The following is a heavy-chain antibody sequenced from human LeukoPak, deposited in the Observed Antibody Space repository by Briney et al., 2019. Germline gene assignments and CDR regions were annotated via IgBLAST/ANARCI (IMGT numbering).Heavy chain of an antibody. Sequence: SETLSLTCAVYGGSFSGYYWSWIRQPPGKGLEWIGEINHSGSTNHNPSLKSRVTISVDTSKNQFSLKLSSVTAADTAVYYCARRGAARAFDYWGQGTLVTVSS. J-gene: IGHJ4*02. CDR3: ARRGAARAFDY. V-gene: IGHV4-34*01. D-gene: IGHD6-6*01. CDR1: GGSFSGYY. CDR2: INHSGST.